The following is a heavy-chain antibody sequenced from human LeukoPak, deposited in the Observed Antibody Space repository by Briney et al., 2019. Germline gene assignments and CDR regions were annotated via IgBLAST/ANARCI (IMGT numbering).Heavy chain of an antibody. D-gene: IGHD5-12*01. J-gene: IGHJ4*02. V-gene: IGHV4-59*01. CDR2: IYYSGST. CDR1: GGSFSSYY. CDR3: AGLFSGYDPFDY. Sequence: PSETLSLTCTVSGGSFSSYYWSWIRQPPGKGLEWIGYIYYSGSTNYNPSPKSRVTMSVDSSKNQVSLKVRSVTAADTAVYYCAGLFSGYDPFDYWGQGILVTVSS.